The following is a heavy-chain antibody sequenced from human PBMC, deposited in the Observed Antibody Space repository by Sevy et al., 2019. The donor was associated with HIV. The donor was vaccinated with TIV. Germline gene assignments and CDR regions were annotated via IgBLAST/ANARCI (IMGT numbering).Heavy chain of an antibody. D-gene: IGHD2-2*01. J-gene: IGHJ4*02. CDR3: ARDGGCSSTSCLLYFDY. Sequence: GGSLRLSCAASGFTFSNYAMSWVRQAPGKGLEWVSVITISGGTTYYADSVKGRFTISRDNAKNSLYLQMNSLRAEDTAVYYCARDGGCSSTSCLLYFDYWGQGSLVTVSS. V-gene: IGHV3-23*01. CDR2: ITISGGTT. CDR1: GFTFSNYA.